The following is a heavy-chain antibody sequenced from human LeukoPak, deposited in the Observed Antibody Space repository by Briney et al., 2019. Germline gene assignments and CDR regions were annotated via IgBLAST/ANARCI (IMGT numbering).Heavy chain of an antibody. J-gene: IGHJ4*02. V-gene: IGHV3-66*01. D-gene: IGHD3-22*01. Sequence: GGSLRLSCAASGFTFSSYAMSWVRQAPGKGLEWVSAIYSGGSTYYADSVKGRFTISRDNSKNTLYLQMNSLRAEDTAVYYCARDLYYYDSSGYYPTLNWGQGTLVTVSS. CDR2: IYSGGST. CDR1: GFTFSSYA. CDR3: ARDLYYYDSSGYYPTLN.